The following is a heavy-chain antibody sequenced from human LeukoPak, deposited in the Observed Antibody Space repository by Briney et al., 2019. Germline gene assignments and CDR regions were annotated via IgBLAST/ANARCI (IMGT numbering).Heavy chain of an antibody. CDR3: ARDAQGIAAAGTFDY. CDR1: GFTVSSNY. V-gene: IGHV3-48*04. J-gene: IGHJ4*02. Sequence: GGSLRLSCAASGFTVSSNYMSWVRQAPGKGLEWVSYISSSSSTIYYADSVKGRFTISRDNAKNSLYLQMNSLRAEDTAVYYCARDAQGIAAAGTFDYWGQGTLVTVSS. CDR2: ISSSSSTI. D-gene: IGHD6-13*01.